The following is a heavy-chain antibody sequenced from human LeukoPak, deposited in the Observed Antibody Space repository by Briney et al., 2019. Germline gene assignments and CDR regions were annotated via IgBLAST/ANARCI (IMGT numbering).Heavy chain of an antibody. V-gene: IGHV3-23*01. D-gene: IGHD3-9*01. Sequence: PGGSLRLSCAASGFTFSSYAMSWVRQAPGKGLEWVSAISGSGGSTYYADSVKGRFTISRDNSKNTLYLQMNSLRAEDTAVYYCAKDLGYDILTGYDLEPFDYWGQGTLVTVSS. CDR3: AKDLGYDILTGYDLEPFDY. CDR1: GFTFSSYA. CDR2: ISGSGGST. J-gene: IGHJ4*02.